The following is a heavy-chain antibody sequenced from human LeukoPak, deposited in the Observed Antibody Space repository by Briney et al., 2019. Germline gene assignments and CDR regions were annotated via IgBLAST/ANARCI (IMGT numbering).Heavy chain of an antibody. V-gene: IGHV4-59*08. Sequence: SETLSLTCTVSGGSISSYYWSWIRQPPGKGLEWIGYIYYSGSTNYNPSLKSRVTISVDTSKNQFSLKLSSVTAADTAVYYCATSRGIRGYNWFDPWGQGTLVTVSS. CDR1: GGSISSYY. CDR3: ATSRGIRGYNWFDP. J-gene: IGHJ5*02. CDR2: IYYSGST. D-gene: IGHD3-16*01.